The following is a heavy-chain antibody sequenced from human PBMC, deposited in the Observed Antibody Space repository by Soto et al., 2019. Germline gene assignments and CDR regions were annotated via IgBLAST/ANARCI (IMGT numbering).Heavy chain of an antibody. Sequence: ASVKVSCKTSGYAFTGFYIHWVRQAPGQGLEWMGWISPNTGGTSYAQKFQGRVTMTSDTSISTAYMELTRLRSDDTAVFYCARVRQPVLDYFDYWGQGTLVTVSS. CDR3: ARVRQPVLDYFDY. V-gene: IGHV1-2*02. CDR1: GYAFTGFY. CDR2: ISPNTGGT. D-gene: IGHD3-3*01. J-gene: IGHJ4*02.